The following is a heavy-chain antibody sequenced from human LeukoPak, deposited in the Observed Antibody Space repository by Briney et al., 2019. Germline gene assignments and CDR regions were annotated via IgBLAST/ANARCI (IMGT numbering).Heavy chain of an antibody. J-gene: IGHJ6*02. CDR1: GGSISSYY. CDR3: ARHGPVAGPIYYHYGMDV. Sequence: PSETLSLTCTVSGGSISSYYWSWIRQPPGKGLEWIGYIYYSGSTNYNPSPKSRVTISVDTSKNQFSLKLSSVTAADTAVYYCARHGPVAGPIYYHYGMDVWGQGTTVTVSS. CDR2: IYYSGST. V-gene: IGHV4-59*08. D-gene: IGHD6-19*01.